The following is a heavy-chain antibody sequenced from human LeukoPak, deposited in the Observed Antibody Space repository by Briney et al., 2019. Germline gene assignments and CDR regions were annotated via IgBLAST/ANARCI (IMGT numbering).Heavy chain of an antibody. D-gene: IGHD4-23*01. CDR1: GGTFSSYA. CDR3: ARDGKAYDYYYYYMDV. J-gene: IGHJ6*03. Sequence: SVKVSCKASGGTFSSYAISWVRQAPGQGLEWMGGIIPIFGTANYAQRFQGRVTITADESTSTAYMELSSLRSEDTAVYYCARDGKAYDYYYYYMDVWGKGTTVTVSS. V-gene: IGHV1-69*13. CDR2: IIPIFGTA.